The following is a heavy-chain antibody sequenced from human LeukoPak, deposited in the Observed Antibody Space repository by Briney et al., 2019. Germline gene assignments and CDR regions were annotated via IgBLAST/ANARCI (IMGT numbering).Heavy chain of an antibody. Sequence: GGSLRLSCAASGLTFSSYAMSWVRQAPGKGPEWVSAISDSGAYTHYADSVKGRFTISRDNSKNTLYLQMNSLRAEDTAVYYCAKKRSSSSYYYGMDVWGQGTTVTVSS. CDR3: AKKRSSSSYYYGMDV. CDR1: GLTFSSYA. V-gene: IGHV3-23*01. J-gene: IGHJ6*02. CDR2: ISDSGAYT. D-gene: IGHD2-15*01.